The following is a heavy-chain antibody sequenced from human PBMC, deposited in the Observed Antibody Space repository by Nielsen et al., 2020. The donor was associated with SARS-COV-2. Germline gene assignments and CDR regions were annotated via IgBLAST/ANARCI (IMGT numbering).Heavy chain of an antibody. Sequence: GESLKISCKGSGYSFTSYWISWVRQMPGKGLEWMGRIDPSDSYTNYSPSFQGHVTISADKSISTAYLQWSSLKASDTAVYYCARVYGSTSRLSAGDFWGRGTPVTVSS. CDR3: ARVYGSTSRLSAGDF. J-gene: IGHJ4*02. CDR1: GYSFTSYW. D-gene: IGHD6-13*01. V-gene: IGHV5-10-1*01. CDR2: IDPSDSYT.